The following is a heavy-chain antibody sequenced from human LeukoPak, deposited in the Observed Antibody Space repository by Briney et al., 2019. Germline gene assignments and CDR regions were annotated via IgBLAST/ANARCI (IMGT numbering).Heavy chain of an antibody. Sequence: SETLSLTCTASGGSISSYYWSWIRQPPGKGLEWIGYIYYSGSTNYNPSLKSRVTISVDTSKNQFSLKLSSVTAADTAVYYCARGSSWYVHYFDYWGQGTLVTVSS. J-gene: IGHJ4*02. D-gene: IGHD6-13*01. CDR2: IYYSGST. V-gene: IGHV4-59*01. CDR3: ARGSSWYVHYFDY. CDR1: GGSISSYY.